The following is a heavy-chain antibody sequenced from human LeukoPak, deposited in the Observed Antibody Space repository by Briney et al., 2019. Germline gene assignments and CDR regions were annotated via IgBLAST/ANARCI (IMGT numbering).Heavy chain of an antibody. J-gene: IGHJ6*03. CDR1: GFTFSSYG. CDR3: ARNYPGGYAIYSYYYMDV. CDR2: ISGSGGST. Sequence: GGSLRLSCAASGFTFSSYGMSWVRQAPGKGLEWVSAISGSGGSTYYADSVKGRFTISRDNSKNTLYLQMISLRADDSALYYCARNYPGGYAIYSYYYMDVWGKGTTVTVSS. D-gene: IGHD3-16*01. V-gene: IGHV3-23*01.